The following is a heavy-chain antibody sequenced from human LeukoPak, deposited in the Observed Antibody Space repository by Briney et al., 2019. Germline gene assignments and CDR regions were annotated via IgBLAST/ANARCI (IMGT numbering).Heavy chain of an antibody. V-gene: IGHV3-49*04. D-gene: IGHD3-10*01. Sequence: GGSLRLSCTASGFMFGDYAMSWVRQAPGKGLEWVGLIRSKDYGGTTEYAASVKGRFTISRDDSKSIAYLQMNSLKTEGTAVYYCTRGTYLPFPFDYWGQGTLVTVSS. CDR1: GFMFGDYA. CDR3: TRGTYLPFPFDY. J-gene: IGHJ4*02. CDR2: IRSKDYGGTT.